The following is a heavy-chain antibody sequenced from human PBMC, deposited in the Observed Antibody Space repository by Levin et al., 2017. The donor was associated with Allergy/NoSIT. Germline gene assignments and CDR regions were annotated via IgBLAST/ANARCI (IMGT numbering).Heavy chain of an antibody. CDR1: GFTVSSNY. Sequence: GGSLRLSCAASGFTVSSNYMSWVRQAPGKGLEWVSIIYPGANTYYTDAVKGRFTISTDTSKNTLYLQMNYLTAEDTAVYYCARADGSGGDCSPTWGQGTLVTVSS. D-gene: IGHD2-21*02. V-gene: IGHV3-53*01. CDR3: ARADGSGGDCSPT. CDR2: IYPGANT. J-gene: IGHJ5*02.